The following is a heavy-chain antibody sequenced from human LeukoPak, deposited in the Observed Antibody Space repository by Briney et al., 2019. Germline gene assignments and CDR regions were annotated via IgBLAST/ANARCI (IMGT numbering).Heavy chain of an antibody. V-gene: IGHV3-48*04. Sequence: PGGSLRLSCAASGFTFSTYSMNWVRQAPGKGLEWVSYIGSSSSTIFYADSVKGRFTISRDNAKNSLYLQMNSLRAEDTAVYHCASARYLAVAEPVQFDYWGQGTLVTVSS. CDR1: GFTFSTYS. CDR3: ASARYLAVAEPVQFDY. J-gene: IGHJ4*02. D-gene: IGHD6-19*01. CDR2: IGSSSSTI.